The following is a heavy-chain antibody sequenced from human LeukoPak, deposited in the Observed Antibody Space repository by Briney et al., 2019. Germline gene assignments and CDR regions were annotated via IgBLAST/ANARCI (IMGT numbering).Heavy chain of an antibody. J-gene: IGHJ6*03. V-gene: IGHV3-64*01. D-gene: IGHD1-26*01. CDR1: GFTFSSYT. CDR2: ISSNGGST. Sequence: PGGSLRLSCAASGFTFSSYTINWGRQAPGKGLEHVSAISSNGGSTHYTNSVKGRFSISRDNSKNTVYLQMGSLGPENMAVYYCARVTMGATINDYYYYYMDVWGKGTTVTASS. CDR3: ARVTMGATINDYYYYYMDV.